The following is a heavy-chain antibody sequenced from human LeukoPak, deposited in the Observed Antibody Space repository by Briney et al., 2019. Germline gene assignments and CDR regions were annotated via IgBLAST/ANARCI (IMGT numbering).Heavy chain of an antibody. Sequence: PGRSLRLSCAASGFTFSSYAMHWVRQAPAKGLEWVAVISYDGSNKYYADSVKGRFTISRDNSKNTLYLQMNSLRAEDTAVYYCARVAYSSGWYDYWGQGTLVTVSS. D-gene: IGHD6-19*01. CDR2: ISYDGSNK. CDR3: ARVAYSSGWYDY. CDR1: GFTFSSYA. V-gene: IGHV3-30-3*01. J-gene: IGHJ4*02.